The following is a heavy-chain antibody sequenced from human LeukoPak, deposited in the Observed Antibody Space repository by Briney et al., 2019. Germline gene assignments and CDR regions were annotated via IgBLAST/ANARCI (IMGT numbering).Heavy chain of an antibody. D-gene: IGHD6-13*01. V-gene: IGHV1-24*01. CDR3: ATPASYSRIFDY. CDR1: VYTRTELY. CDR2: FDPEDGET. Sequence: AAVKVSCNVSVYTRTELYMHWVRQAPGKGLKWMGGFDPEDGETIYAQKFQGRVTMTEDTSTDTAYMELSSLRSEDTAVYYCATPASYSRIFDYWGQGTLVTVSS. J-gene: IGHJ4*02.